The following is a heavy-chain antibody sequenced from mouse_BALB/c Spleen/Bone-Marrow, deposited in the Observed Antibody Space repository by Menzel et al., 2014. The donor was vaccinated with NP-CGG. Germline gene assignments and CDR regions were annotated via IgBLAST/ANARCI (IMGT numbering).Heavy chain of an antibody. CDR1: GYAFTDYL. CDR3: ARKGSYGMDH. J-gene: IGHJ4*01. Sequence: VHLVESGAELVRPGTSVKVSCKASGYAFTDYLMVWLKQRPGQGLEWVGVINPGSGSTNQNEKFKDKATLTADTSSNTASMQLSSLTSEDSAVYYCARKGSYGMDHWGQGTSVSVSS. V-gene: IGHV1-54*02. CDR2: INPGSGST.